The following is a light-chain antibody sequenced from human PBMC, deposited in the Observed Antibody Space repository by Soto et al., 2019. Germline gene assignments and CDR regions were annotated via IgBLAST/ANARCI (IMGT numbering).Light chain of an antibody. CDR3: QPWTPDIRV. CDR1: SGHNSYA. Sequence: QLVLTQPPSASASLGASVKLTCTLSSGHNSYAIAWHQQQPEKGPRYLMKLNSDGSHSKGDGIPDRFSGSSSGAERYPTIPALQLGDGADFYSQPWTPDIRVFGGGPK. J-gene: IGLJ3*02. V-gene: IGLV4-69*01. CDR2: LNSDGSH.